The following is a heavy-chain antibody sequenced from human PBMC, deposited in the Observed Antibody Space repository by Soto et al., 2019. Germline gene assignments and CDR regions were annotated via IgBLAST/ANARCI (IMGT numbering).Heavy chain of an antibody. CDR3: ARVPQGSCSGGSCYGHDRTDY. D-gene: IGHD2-15*01. J-gene: IGHJ4*02. Sequence: ASVKVSCKASGYTFTSYYMHWVRQAPGQGLEWMGIINPSGGSTSYAQKFQGRVTMTRDTSTSTVYMELSSLRSEDTAVYYCARVPQGSCSGGSCYGHDRTDYWGQGTLVTVSS. V-gene: IGHV1-46*01. CDR2: INPSGGST. CDR1: GYTFTSYY.